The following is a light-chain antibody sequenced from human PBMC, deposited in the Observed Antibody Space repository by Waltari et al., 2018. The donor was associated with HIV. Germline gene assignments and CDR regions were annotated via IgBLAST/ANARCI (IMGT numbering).Light chain of an antibody. CDR3: QQYSNWPLT. CDR2: GAS. Sequence: EIVMTQSPATLSVSPGERATLSCRASQSVSTNLAWYQQKPSQAPRLLIYGASTRATGIPARFSSSGSGTDFTLTISSLQSEDFAIYFCQQYSNWPLTFGGGTKVEIK. CDR1: QSVSTN. J-gene: IGKJ4*01. V-gene: IGKV3-15*01.